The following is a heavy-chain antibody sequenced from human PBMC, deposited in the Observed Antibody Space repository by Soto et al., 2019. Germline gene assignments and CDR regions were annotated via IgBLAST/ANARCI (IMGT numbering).Heavy chain of an antibody. CDR2: IIPIFGTA. J-gene: IGHJ6*02. V-gene: IGHV1-69*01. CDR3: ALGGCSGGSCYPYYYYGMDV. D-gene: IGHD2-15*01. Sequence: QVQLVQSGAEVKKPGSSVKVSCKASGGTFSSYAISWVRQAPGQGLEWMGGIIPIFGTANYAQKFQGRVTITADESTSTAYMELSSLRSEDTAVYYCALGGCSGGSCYPYYYYGMDVWGQGTTVTVSS. CDR1: GGTFSSYA.